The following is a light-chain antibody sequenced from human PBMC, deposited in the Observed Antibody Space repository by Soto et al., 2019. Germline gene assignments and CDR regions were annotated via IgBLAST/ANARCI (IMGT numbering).Light chain of an antibody. V-gene: IGLV2-14*01. CDR3: SSYTSSSTLYVV. J-gene: IGLJ2*01. CDR1: SSDVGGYNY. CDR2: DVS. Sequence: QSVLTQPASVSGSPGQSITISCTGTSSDVGGYNYVSWYQQHPGKAPKLMIYDVSNRPSGVSNRFSGSKSGNTDSLTISGLQAEDEADYYCSSYTSSSTLYVVFGGGTKLTVL.